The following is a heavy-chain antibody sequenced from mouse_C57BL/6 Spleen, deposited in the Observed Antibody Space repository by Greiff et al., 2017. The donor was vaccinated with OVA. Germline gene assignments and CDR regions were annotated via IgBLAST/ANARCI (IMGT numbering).Heavy chain of an antibody. CDR2: IYPGDGDT. V-gene: IGHV1-80*01. CDR3: ARGVGRDYAMDY. D-gene: IGHD4-1*01. Sequence: VNVVESGAELVKPGASVKISCKASGYAFSSYWMNWVKQRPGKGLEWIGQIYPGDGDTNYNGKFKGKATLTADKSSSTAYMQLSSLTSEDAAVYFCARGVGRDYAMDYWGQGTSVTVSS. J-gene: IGHJ4*01. CDR1: GYAFSSYW.